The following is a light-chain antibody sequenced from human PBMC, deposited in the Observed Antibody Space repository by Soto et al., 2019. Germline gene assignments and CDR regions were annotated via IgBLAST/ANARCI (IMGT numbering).Light chain of an antibody. J-gene: IGKJ1*01. Sequence: EIVLTQSPSTLSGSPGGRATLSCRASQSISDTLAWYQQKNGQAPRLLIHGASTRAPGFPARFSGSGYGTDFNLTISSLQSEDFAVYYCQQYDNWPWTFGQGTKVDIK. V-gene: IGKV3-15*01. CDR3: QQYDNWPWT. CDR2: GAS. CDR1: QSISDT.